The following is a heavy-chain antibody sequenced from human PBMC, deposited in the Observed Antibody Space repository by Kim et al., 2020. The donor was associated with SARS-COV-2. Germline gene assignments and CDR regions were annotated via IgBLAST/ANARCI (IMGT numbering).Heavy chain of an antibody. J-gene: IGHJ4*02. D-gene: IGHD3-3*01. CDR3: AGDLSDFWSGYYGGSLDY. V-gene: IGHV1-46*01. CDR2: INPSGGST. Sequence: ASVKVSCKASGYTFTSYYMHWVRQAPGQGLEWMGIINPSGGSTSYAQKFQGRVTMTRDTSTSTVYMELSSLRSEDTAVYYCAGDLSDFWSGYYGGSLDYWGQGTLVTVSS. CDR1: GYTFTSYY.